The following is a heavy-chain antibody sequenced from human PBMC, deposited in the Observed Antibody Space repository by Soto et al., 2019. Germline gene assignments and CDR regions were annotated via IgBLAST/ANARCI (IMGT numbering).Heavy chain of an antibody. V-gene: IGHV1-18*01. J-gene: IGHJ4*02. CDR2: ISAYNGNT. CDR1: GYTFTSYG. CDR3: ARVARFGRWLLARAAYFDY. Sequence: ASVKVSCKASGYTFTSYGISWVRQAPGQGLEWMGWISAYNGNTNYAQKLQGRVTMTTDTSTSTAYMELRSLRSDDTAVYYCARVARFGRWLLARAAYFDYWGQGTLVTV. D-gene: IGHD2-15*01.